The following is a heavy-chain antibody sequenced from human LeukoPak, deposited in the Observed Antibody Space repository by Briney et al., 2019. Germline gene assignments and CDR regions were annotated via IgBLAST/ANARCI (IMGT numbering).Heavy chain of an antibody. CDR2: IYTSGST. V-gene: IGHV4-61*02. D-gene: IGHD3-16*02. Sequence: SQTLSLTCTVSGGSISSGSYYWSWIRQPAGKGLEWIGRIYTSGSTNYNPSLKSRVTISVDTSKNQFSLKLSSVTAADTAVYYCARGRYGYYWGQGTLVTVSS. CDR3: ARGRYGYY. CDR1: GGSISSGSYY. J-gene: IGHJ4*02.